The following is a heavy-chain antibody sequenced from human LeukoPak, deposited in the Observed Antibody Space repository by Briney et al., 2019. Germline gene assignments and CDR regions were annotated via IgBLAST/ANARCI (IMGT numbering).Heavy chain of an antibody. J-gene: IGHJ4*02. D-gene: IGHD6-13*01. V-gene: IGHV3-30*04. CDR2: ISYDGRNK. CDR1: GFTFSSYA. CDR3: AVIAGYSSSWSYGEGRVYYFDY. Sequence: PGGSLRLSCAASGFTFSSYAMHWVRQAPGKGLEWVAVISYDGRNKYYADSVKGRFTISRDNSKNTLYLQMNSLRAEDTAVYYWAVIAGYSSSWSYGEGRVYYFDYWGQGTLVTVSS.